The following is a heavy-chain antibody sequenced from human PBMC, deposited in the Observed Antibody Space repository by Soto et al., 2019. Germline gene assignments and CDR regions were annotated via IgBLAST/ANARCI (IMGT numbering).Heavy chain of an antibody. J-gene: IGHJ6*02. CDR1: GGTFSSYA. CDR2: IIPIFGTA. Sequence: ASVKVSCKASGGTFSSYAISWVRQAPGQGLEWMGGIIPIFGTANYAQKFQGRVTITADESTNTAYMELSSLRSEDTAVYYCARATVTTFVLEYYYGMDVWGQGTTVTVS. V-gene: IGHV1-69*13. CDR3: ARATVTTFVLEYYYGMDV. D-gene: IGHD4-17*01.